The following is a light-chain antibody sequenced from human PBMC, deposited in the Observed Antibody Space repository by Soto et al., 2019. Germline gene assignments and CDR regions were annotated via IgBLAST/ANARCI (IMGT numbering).Light chain of an antibody. V-gene: IGKV1-5*01. J-gene: IGKJ1*01. CDR3: QHYNSYFGRT. Sequence: DFQMTQSPSTLSASVGDRVTITCRASQNIRSRLAWFQQKPGKAPTLLIYDASSLDSAVPSRFSGSGSGTEFNVTISSMQTADFATYYCQHYNSYFGRTVGQGTKADI. CDR2: DAS. CDR1: QNIRSR.